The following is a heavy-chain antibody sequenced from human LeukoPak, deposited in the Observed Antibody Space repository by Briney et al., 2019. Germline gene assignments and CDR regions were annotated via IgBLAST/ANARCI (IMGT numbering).Heavy chain of an antibody. CDR1: GGTFSSYA. J-gene: IGHJ4*02. V-gene: IGHV1-69*13. CDR3: AREGAMATILFDY. Sequence: SVKVSCKASGGTFSSYAISWVRQAPGQGLERMGGIIPIFGTANYAQKFQGRVTITADESTSTAYMELSSLRSEDTAVYYCAREGAMATILFDYWGQGTLVTVSS. CDR2: IIPIFGTA. D-gene: IGHD5-24*01.